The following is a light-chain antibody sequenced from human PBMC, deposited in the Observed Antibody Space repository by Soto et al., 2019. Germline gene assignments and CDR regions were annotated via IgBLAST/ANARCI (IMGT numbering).Light chain of an antibody. V-gene: IGLV1-44*01. J-gene: IGLJ7*01. CDR2: SNN. CDR1: SSNIGSKS. CDR3: AAWDDSLNVLV. Sequence: QSVLTQPPSVSGTPGQRVNMSCSGSSSNIGSKSVSWYQHLPQTAPKLLIYSNNKRPSGVPGRFSGSKSGTSASLAISGLQSDDETQYYCAAWDDSLNVLVFGGGTQLTVL.